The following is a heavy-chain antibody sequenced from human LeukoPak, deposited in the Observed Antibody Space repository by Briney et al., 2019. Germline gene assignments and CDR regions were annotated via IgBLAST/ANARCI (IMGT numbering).Heavy chain of an antibody. J-gene: IGHJ4*02. D-gene: IGHD4/OR15-4a*01. CDR1: GGTFSSYA. V-gene: IGHV1-69*05. CDR3: ARGANSGRFDY. Sequence: ASVKVSCKASGGTFSSYAISWVRQAPGQGLEWMGGIIPIFGTANYAQKLQGRVTMTTDTSTSTAYMELRSLRSDDTAVYYCARGANSGRFDYWGQGTLVTVSS. CDR2: IIPIFGTA.